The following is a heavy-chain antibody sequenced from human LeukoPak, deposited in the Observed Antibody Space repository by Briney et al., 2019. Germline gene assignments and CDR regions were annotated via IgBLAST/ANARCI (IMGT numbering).Heavy chain of an antibody. J-gene: IGHJ4*02. CDR1: GGSISSSSYY. CDR2: IYYSGST. V-gene: IGHV4-39*01. CDR3: ARGRSSSWSSFDY. D-gene: IGHD6-13*01. Sequence: SETLSLTCTVSGGSISSSSYYWGWIRQPPGKGLEWIESIYYSGSTYYNPSLKSRVTISVDTSKNQFSLKLSSVTAADTAVYYCARGRSSSWSSFDYWGQGTLVTVSS.